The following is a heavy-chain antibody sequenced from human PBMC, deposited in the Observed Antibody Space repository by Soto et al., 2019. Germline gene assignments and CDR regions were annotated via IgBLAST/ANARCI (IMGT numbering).Heavy chain of an antibody. J-gene: IGHJ6*02. CDR1: GGSISSSNW. CDR3: ARDLLVVVVAANPVYYYYGMDV. CDR2: IYHSGST. D-gene: IGHD2-15*01. V-gene: IGHV4-4*02. Sequence: PSETLSLTCAVSGGSISSSNWWSWVRQPPGKGLELIGEIYHSGSTNYNPSLKSRVTISVDKSKNQFSLKLSSVTAADTAVYYCARDLLVVVVAANPVYYYYGMDVWGQGTTGTVS.